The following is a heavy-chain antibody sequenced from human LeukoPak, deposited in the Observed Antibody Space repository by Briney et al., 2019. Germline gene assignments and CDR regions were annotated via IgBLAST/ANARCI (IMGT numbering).Heavy chain of an antibody. J-gene: IGHJ4*02. CDR3: ARGLEGDLGTITDY. D-gene: IGHD3-10*01. CDR2: IHTNTGVT. CDR1: GYIFTGYV. Sequence: EASVKVSCKASGYIFTGYVMHWVRQAPGQGLEWMGWIHTNTGVTRESQKFHGRVTLTRDTSISTAYLELSSLTSDDTAVYYCARGLEGDLGTITDYWGQGSLVSVS. V-gene: IGHV1-2*02.